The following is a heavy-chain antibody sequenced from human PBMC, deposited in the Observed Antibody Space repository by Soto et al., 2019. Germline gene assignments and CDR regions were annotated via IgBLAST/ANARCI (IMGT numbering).Heavy chain of an antibody. V-gene: IGHV1-69*01. CDR3: VRDRSGLFDY. D-gene: IGHD1-26*01. CDR1: GGTFSSYA. Sequence: QVQLVQSGAEVKNPGSSVKVSCKAPGGTFSSYAISWVRQAPGQGLEWMGGDIPIFDTPNYAQKFQGRVTFTSDESTSTASMELSSLRSDDTAVYYCVRDRSGLFDYWGQGTLVTVSS. J-gene: IGHJ4*02. CDR2: DIPIFDTP.